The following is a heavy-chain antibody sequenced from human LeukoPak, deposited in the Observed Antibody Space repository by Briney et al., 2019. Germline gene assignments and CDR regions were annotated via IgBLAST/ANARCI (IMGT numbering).Heavy chain of an antibody. J-gene: IGHJ5*02. CDR2: INAGNGNT. CDR1: GYTITSYA. CDR3: AREWSRGYDILSFPFDP. Sequence: EASVKVSCKASGYTITSYAMHWVRQAPGQRLEWMGWINAGNGNTKYSQKFQGRVTITRDTSASTAYMELSSLRSEDTAVYYCAREWSRGYDILSFPFDPWGQGTLVTVSS. D-gene: IGHD3-9*01. V-gene: IGHV1-3*01.